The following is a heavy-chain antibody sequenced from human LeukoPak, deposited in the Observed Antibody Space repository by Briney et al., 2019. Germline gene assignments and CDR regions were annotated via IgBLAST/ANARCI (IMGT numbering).Heavy chain of an antibody. CDR2: LRYDGSNK. V-gene: IGHV3-30*02. CDR1: GFTFSSYG. J-gene: IGHJ5*02. D-gene: IGHD3-10*01. CDR3: ARDRGIHGWFDP. Sequence: GGSLRLSCAASGFTFSSYGMHWVRQAPGKGLEWVAFLRYDGSNKYYADSVKGRFTISRDNSKNTLYLQMNSLRAEDTAVYYCARDRGIHGWFDPWGQGTLVTVSS.